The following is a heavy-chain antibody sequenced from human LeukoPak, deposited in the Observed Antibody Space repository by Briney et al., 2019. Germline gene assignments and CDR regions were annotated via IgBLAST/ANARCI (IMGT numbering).Heavy chain of an antibody. CDR2: IIPNSGAT. CDR1: GYTFTGYY. Sequence: ASVKVSCKASGYTFTGYYMHWVRQAPGQGLEWMGWIIPNSGATKYAQKFQGRVTMTWDTSISAVYMELSRLISDDTAVYYCARGEEGNYYYYYGMDVWGQGTTVTV. CDR3: ARGEEGNYYYYYGMDV. V-gene: IGHV1-2*02. J-gene: IGHJ6*02.